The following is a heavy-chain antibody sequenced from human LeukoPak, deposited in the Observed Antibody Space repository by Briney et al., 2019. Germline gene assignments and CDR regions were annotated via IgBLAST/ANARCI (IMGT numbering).Heavy chain of an antibody. CDR1: GFTFSSNA. J-gene: IGHJ4*02. V-gene: IGHV3-23*01. D-gene: IGHD5-18*01. Sequence: GGSLRLSCAASGFTFSSNALNWVRQAPGKGLEWVSTIGGGGTRTYYADSVKGRFTISRDNSKNTLYLQMNSLRAEDTARYYCAKVGGYSYGLGDYWGQGTLVTVSS. CDR3: AKVGGYSYGLGDY. CDR2: IGGGGTRT.